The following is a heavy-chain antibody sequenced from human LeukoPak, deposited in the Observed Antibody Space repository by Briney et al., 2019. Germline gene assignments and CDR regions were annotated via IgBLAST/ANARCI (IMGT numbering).Heavy chain of an antibody. CDR2: NYPTGDT. Sequence: SETLSLTCTVSGGSISSNYWSWIRQPAGKRLEWIGRNYPTGDTIYNPSLKSRVTMSVDMSKNHLSLKLTSVTAADAAVYYCARDLTARGSFDYWGQGILVSVSS. CDR1: GGSISSNY. V-gene: IGHV4-4*07. J-gene: IGHJ4*02. D-gene: IGHD3-16*01. CDR3: ARDLTARGSFDY.